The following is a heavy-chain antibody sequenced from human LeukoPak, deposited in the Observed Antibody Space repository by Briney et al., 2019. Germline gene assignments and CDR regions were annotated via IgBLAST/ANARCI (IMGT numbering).Heavy chain of an antibody. J-gene: IGHJ4*02. D-gene: IGHD3-22*01. CDR1: GGCFSSGSYY. CDR3: ASQYYYDSSGQYSSVDY. CDR2: IYYSGST. Sequence: SETLSLTCTVSGGCFSSGSYYWSWIRQPPGKGLEWIGYIYYSGSTNYNPSLTSRVTISVDTSKNQFSLKLSSVTAADTAVYYCASQYYYDSSGQYSSVDYWGQGTLVTVSS. V-gene: IGHV4-61*01.